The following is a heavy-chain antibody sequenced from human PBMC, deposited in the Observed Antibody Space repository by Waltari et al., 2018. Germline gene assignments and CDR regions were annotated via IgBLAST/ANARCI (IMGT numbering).Heavy chain of an antibody. V-gene: IGHV1-69*12. CDR3: ASGPPLYVFWSGSYYFDY. Sequence: QVQLVQSGAEVKKPGCSVKVSGKATGGTFSSDANSWVRQAPGKGLEWMGAIIPIFAPANYSQKFQGRVTITADESTSTAYMYLSSLRSEDSSVYYCASGPPLYVFWSGSYYFDYWGQGTLVTVSS. CDR1: GGTFSSDA. D-gene: IGHD3-3*01. CDR2: IIPIFAPA. J-gene: IGHJ4*02.